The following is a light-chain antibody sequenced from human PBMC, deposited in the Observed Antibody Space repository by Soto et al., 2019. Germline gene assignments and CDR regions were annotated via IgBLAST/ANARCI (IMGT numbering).Light chain of an antibody. Sequence: AIQMTQYPSSLSASVGDRVTITCRASQDIRGALAWYQQKPGKPPKLLIFDVSSLQSGVTSRFSGSGSGTDFTLTISSLQPEDFATYYSQQFNTYPITFGQGTRLEI. CDR3: QQFNTYPIT. V-gene: IGKV1-13*02. CDR2: DVS. J-gene: IGKJ5*01. CDR1: QDIRGA.